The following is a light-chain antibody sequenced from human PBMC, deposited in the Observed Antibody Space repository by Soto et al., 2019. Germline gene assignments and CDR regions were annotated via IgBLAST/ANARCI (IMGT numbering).Light chain of an antibody. J-gene: IGKJ4*01. CDR1: QSVSSY. V-gene: IGKV3-11*01. CDR3: QQRSSWLT. CDR2: DAS. Sequence: EIVLTQSPATLSLSLGERATLSCRASQSVSSYLAWYQQKPGQAPRLLIYDASKRATGIPARFSGSGSGADFTLTISNLEPEDFAVYYCQQRSSWLTFGRGTKVDIK.